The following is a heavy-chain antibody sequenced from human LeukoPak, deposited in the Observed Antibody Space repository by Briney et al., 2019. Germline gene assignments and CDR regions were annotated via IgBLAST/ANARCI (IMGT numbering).Heavy chain of an antibody. V-gene: IGHV3-73*01. Sequence: GGSLRLSCTASGFSFSASPMHWVRQAPGKGLEWVGRITGTHATAYAASVRGRLTISRDDSQRTTYLQMNSLETEDTAVYFCTREGCDATSCYTNDYWGQGTLVAVSS. CDR2: ITGTHAT. J-gene: IGHJ4*02. CDR1: GFSFSASP. D-gene: IGHD2-2*02. CDR3: TREGCDATSCYTNDY.